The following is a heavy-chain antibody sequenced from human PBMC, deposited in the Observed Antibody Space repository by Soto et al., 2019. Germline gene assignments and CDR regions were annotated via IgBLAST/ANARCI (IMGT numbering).Heavy chain of an antibody. J-gene: IGHJ6*02. V-gene: IGHV1-69*13. CDR3: ARISWNYGGGYYYGMDV. CDR2: IIPIFGTA. CDR1: GGTFSSCA. Sequence: ASVKVSCKASGGTFSSCAISWVRQAPGQGLEWMGGIIPIFGTANYAQKFQGRVTITADESTSTAYMELSSLRSEDTAVYYCARISWNYGGGYYYGMDVWGQGTTVTVSS. D-gene: IGHD1-7*01.